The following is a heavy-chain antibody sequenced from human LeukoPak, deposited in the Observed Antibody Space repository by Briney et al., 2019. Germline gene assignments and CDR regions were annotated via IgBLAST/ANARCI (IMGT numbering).Heavy chain of an antibody. J-gene: IGHJ4*02. CDR1: GFTFSNYG. CDR3: TTDNPVVTLDY. CDR2: IKSKTDGGTT. D-gene: IGHD4-23*01. Sequence: SGGSLRLSCAASGFTFSNYGMHWVRQAPGKGLEWVGRIKSKTDGGTTDYAAPVKGRFTISRDDSKNTLYLQMNSLKTEDTAVYYCTTDNPVVTLDYWGQGTLVTVSS. V-gene: IGHV3-15*01.